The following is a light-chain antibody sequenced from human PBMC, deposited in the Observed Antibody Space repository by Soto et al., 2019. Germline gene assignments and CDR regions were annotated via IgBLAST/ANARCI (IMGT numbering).Light chain of an antibody. V-gene: IGLV2-8*01. CDR2: EVS. J-gene: IGLJ2*01. Sequence: QSALTQPPSASGSPGQSVTISCTGTSSDVGGYNYVSWYQQHPGKAPKLMIYEVSKRPSGVPDRFSGSKSGNTASLTVSGLQAEDEADYYCSSYAGSKDVVFGGGTKLIVL. CDR1: SSDVGGYNY. CDR3: SSYAGSKDVV.